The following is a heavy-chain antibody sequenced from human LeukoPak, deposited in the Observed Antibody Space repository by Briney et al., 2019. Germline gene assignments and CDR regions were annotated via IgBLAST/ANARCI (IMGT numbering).Heavy chain of an antibody. D-gene: IGHD6-6*01. Sequence: GGSLRLSCTASGFTFSGHWMHWARQLPGKGLVWVSRISPTGSTTSYADSVKGRFTVSRDNAKNTLYLQVNNLRAEDTAVYYCARGPNSNWSGLDFWGQGTLLTVSS. J-gene: IGHJ4*02. CDR2: ISPTGSTT. V-gene: IGHV3-74*01. CDR1: GFTFSGHW. CDR3: ARGPNSNWSGLDF.